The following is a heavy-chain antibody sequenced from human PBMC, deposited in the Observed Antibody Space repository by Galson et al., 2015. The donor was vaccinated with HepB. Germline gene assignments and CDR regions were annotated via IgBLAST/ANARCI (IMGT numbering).Heavy chain of an antibody. V-gene: IGHV3-11*06. CDR1: GFTFSDYY. J-gene: IGHJ4*02. CDR3: AREGYNYGIDY. Sequence: SLRLSCAASGFTFSDYYMSWIRQAPGKGLEWVSFISSSSGYTNYADSVKGRFTISRDNAKNSVYLQMNSLRAEDTAVYYCAREGYNYGIDYWGRGTLVTVSS. D-gene: IGHD5-18*01. CDR2: ISSSSGYT.